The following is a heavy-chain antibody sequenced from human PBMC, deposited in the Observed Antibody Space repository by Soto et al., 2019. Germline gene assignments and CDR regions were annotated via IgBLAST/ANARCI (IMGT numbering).Heavy chain of an antibody. D-gene: IGHD2-21*02. CDR2: IYSGGST. CDR1: GFTVSSHY. CDR3: ARDYYGGNSRYFDL. V-gene: IGHV3-66*01. J-gene: IGHJ2*01. Sequence: EVQLVESGGGLVQPGGSLRLSCAASGFTVSSHYMSWVRQAPGKGLEWVSVIYSGGSTYYTDSVKGRFTISRDNSKNTLFVQMNSMRAEDTAVYYCARDYYGGNSRYFDLWGRGTLVTVSS.